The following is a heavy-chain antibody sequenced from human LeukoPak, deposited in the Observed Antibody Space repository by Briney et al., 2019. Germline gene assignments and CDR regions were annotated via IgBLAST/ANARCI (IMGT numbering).Heavy chain of an antibody. CDR2: INWNGGST. D-gene: IGHD3-22*01. V-gene: IGHV3-20*04. J-gene: IGHJ4*02. Sequence: PGGSLRLSCAASGFTFDDYGMSWVRHAPGKGLEWVSGINWNGGSTGYADSVKGRFTISRDNAKNSLYLQMNSLRAEDTALYYCARDYSSGYRLTGYLDYWGQGTLVTVSS. CDR1: GFTFDDYG. CDR3: ARDYSSGYRLTGYLDY.